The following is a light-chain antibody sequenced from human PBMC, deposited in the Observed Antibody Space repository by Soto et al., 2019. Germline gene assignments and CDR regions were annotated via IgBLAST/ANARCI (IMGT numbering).Light chain of an antibody. CDR3: AAWEDSLNGQL. CDR1: SSNIGSNT. CDR2: SHN. J-gene: IGLJ6*01. Sequence: QSVLTQPPSASGTPGQRVTLSCSGSSSNIGSNTVNWYRQLPGMAPKLLVYSHNFRPSGVPDRFSSSRSGTSASLVISELQSEDEGDYYCAAWEDSLNGQLVGTGTKLTVL. V-gene: IGLV1-44*01.